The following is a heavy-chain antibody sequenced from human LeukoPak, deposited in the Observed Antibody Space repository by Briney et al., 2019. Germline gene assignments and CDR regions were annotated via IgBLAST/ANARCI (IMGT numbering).Heavy chain of an antibody. CDR1: GGSISSYY. J-gene: IGHJ3*02. CDR2: IYTSGST. CDR3: ARRVEMATIEAFDI. D-gene: IGHD5-24*01. V-gene: IGHV4-4*09. Sequence: SETLSLTCTVSGGSISSYYWSWIRQPPGKGLEWIGYIYTSGSTNYNPSLKSRVTISVDTSKNQFSLKLSSVTAADTAVYYCARRVEMATIEAFDIWGQGTMVTVSS.